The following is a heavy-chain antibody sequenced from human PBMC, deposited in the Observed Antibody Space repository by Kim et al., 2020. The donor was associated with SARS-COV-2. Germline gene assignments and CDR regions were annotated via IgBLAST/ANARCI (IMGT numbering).Heavy chain of an antibody. J-gene: IGHJ2*01. V-gene: IGHV3-30*02. D-gene: IGHD3-10*01. CDR3: AKEFGAMAMSYWYFDL. Sequence: DSMQGRFTLSRDNSKNTLYLQMNRLGAEDTAVYYCAKEFGAMAMSYWYFDLWGRGTLVTVSS.